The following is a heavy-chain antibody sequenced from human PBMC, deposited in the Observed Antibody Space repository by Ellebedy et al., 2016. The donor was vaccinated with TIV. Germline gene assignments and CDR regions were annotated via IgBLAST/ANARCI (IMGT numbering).Heavy chain of an antibody. J-gene: IGHJ4*02. CDR1: GFTFSDYW. V-gene: IGHV3-74*01. CDR2: MNEGGRTT. Sequence: GESLKISXVTSGFTFSDYWMHWVRQAPGKGLMWVSRMNEGGRTTNYADSVQGRFTISRDNAKNTLYLQMNSLRAEDTAVYYCARDLSGSSDYWGQGTLVTVSS. D-gene: IGHD5/OR15-5a*01. CDR3: ARDLSGSSDY.